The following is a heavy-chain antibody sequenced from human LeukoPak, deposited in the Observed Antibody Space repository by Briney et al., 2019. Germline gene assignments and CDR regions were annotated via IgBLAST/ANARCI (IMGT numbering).Heavy chain of an antibody. D-gene: IGHD5-18*01. CDR2: ISGSGGST. V-gene: IGHV3-23*01. CDR1: GFTFSSYA. Sequence: PGGSLRLSCAASGFTFSSYAMSWVRQAPGKGLEWVSAISGSGGSTYYADSVKGRFTISRDNSKNTLYLQMNSLRAEDTAVYYCAKAFMDTAMVSRYSFDNYWGQGTLVTVSS. CDR3: AKAFMDTAMVSRYSFDNY. J-gene: IGHJ4*02.